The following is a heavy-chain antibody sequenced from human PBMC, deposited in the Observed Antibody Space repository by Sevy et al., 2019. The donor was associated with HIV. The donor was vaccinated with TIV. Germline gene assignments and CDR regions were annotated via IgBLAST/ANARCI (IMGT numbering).Heavy chain of an antibody. CDR1: GFTVSSNY. V-gene: IGHV3-53*01. J-gene: IGHJ2*01. Sequence: GGSLRLSCAASGFTVSSNYMSWVRQAPGNGLEWVSVIYSGGSTYYADSVKGRFTISRDNSKNTLYLQMNSLRAEDTAVYYCARDYYDSSGYYYHWYFDLSGRGTMVTVSS. D-gene: IGHD3-22*01. CDR2: IYSGGST. CDR3: ARDYYDSSGYYYHWYFDL.